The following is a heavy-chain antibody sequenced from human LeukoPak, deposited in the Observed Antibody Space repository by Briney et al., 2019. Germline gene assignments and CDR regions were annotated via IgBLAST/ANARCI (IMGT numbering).Heavy chain of an antibody. CDR3: ARGVRIAAASPRWNWFDP. V-gene: IGHV1-2*02. CDR1: GYTFTGYY. J-gene: IGHJ5*02. CDR2: INPNSGGT. D-gene: IGHD6-13*01. Sequence: ASVKVSCKASGYTFTGYYMHWVRQAPGQGLEWMGWINPNSGGTNYAQKFQGRVTMTRDTSISTAYMELSRLRSDDTAVYYCARGVRIAAASPRWNWFDPWGQGTLVTVYS.